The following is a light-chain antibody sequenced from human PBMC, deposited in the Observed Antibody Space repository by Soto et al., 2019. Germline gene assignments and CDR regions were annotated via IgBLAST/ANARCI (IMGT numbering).Light chain of an antibody. V-gene: IGKV1-5*03. CDR1: QTISHW. CDR3: QQYNFYWT. J-gene: IGKJ1*01. Sequence: DIQMTQSPSTLPASVGDRVTITCRASQTISHWLAWYQQKPGKVPKLLIYKASSLESGVPSRFSGSGSGTEFTHTISSLKPGDFATYYCQQYNFYWTFGQGTNVEI. CDR2: KAS.